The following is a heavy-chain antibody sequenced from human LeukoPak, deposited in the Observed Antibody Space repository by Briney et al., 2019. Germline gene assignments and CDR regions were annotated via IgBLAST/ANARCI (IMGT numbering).Heavy chain of an antibody. CDR2: ISGSGGST. CDR1: GFTFSSYA. Sequence: GGSLGLSCAAPGFTFSSYAMSWVRQAPGKGLEWVSAISGSGGSTYYADSVKGRFTISRDNSKNTLYLQMNSLRAEDTAVYYCAKLSLLTGYYVFDYWGQGTLVTVSS. D-gene: IGHD3-9*01. CDR3: AKLSLLTGYYVFDY. J-gene: IGHJ4*02. V-gene: IGHV3-23*01.